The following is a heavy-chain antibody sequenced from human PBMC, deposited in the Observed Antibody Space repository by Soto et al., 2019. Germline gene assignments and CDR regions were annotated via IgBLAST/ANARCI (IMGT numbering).Heavy chain of an antibody. Sequence: PGGPLRLSCGESGFTFSSNSMHWVRQAPGKGLEWVAVIWYDGSNKYYADSVKGRFTISRDNSKNTLYLQMNSLRAEDTAVYYCAREQVTMVRGVIITRYYYYGMDVWGQGTTVTVSS. D-gene: IGHD3-10*01. V-gene: IGHV3-33*01. CDR1: GFTFSSNS. CDR2: IWYDGSNK. J-gene: IGHJ6*02. CDR3: AREQVTMVRGVIITRYYYYGMDV.